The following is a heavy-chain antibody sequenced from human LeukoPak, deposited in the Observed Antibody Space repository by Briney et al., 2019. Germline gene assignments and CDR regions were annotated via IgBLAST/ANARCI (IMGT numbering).Heavy chain of an antibody. Sequence: ASVKVSCKASGYTFTSYDISWVRQATGQGLEWMGWMNPNSGNTGYAQKFQGRVTMTRNTSISTAYMELSSLRSEDTAVYYCARRGDSSSWYDLYYYYYGMDVWGQGTTVTVSS. D-gene: IGHD6-13*01. V-gene: IGHV1-8*01. CDR2: MNPNSGNT. J-gene: IGHJ6*02. CDR3: ARRGDSSSWYDLYYYYYGMDV. CDR1: GYTFTSYD.